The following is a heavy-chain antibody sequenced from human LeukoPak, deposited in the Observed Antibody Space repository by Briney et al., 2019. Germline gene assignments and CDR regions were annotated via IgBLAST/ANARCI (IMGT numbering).Heavy chain of an antibody. CDR2: IYYSGST. D-gene: IGHD6-13*01. Sequence: SETLSLTCTVSGASFSSSTYYWGWIRQPPGKGLEWIGSIYYSGSTYYNPSLKSRVTMSVDTSKNQFSLKLSSVTAADTAVYYCTRHAGGISATGTRPFDYWGQGTLVTVSS. CDR3: TRHAGGISATGTRPFDY. V-gene: IGHV4-39*01. J-gene: IGHJ4*02. CDR1: GASFSSSTYY.